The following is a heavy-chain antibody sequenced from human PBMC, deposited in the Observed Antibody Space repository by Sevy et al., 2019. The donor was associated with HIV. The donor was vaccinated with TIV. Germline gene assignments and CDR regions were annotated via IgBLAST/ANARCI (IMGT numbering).Heavy chain of an antibody. J-gene: IGHJ4*02. Sequence: GGSLRLSCAGSGFTFSDYWMHWVRQPQGKGLVWVSGVNSDGRGTAYADSVKGRCTIARDNAINTLSLQMSSLRVEDTAVYYCVISNRWEDHWGQGTLLPVSS. V-gene: IGHV3-74*01. CDR1: GFTFSDYW. CDR3: VISNRWEDH. D-gene: IGHD2-2*01. CDR2: VNSDGRGT.